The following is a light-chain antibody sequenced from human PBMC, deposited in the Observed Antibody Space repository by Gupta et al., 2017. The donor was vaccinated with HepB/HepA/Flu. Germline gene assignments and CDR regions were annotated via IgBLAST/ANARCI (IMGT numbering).Light chain of an antibody. CDR2: GAS. Sequence: EIVMTQSPATLSVSQGERATLSCRASQTVTSNLAWYQQKPGQGPRRLIYGASTSATGLPARFSGSGSGTDFTLTIRSLQSEDFALYYCQQYNNWPWTFGQGTKVEIK. CDR3: QQYNNWPWT. CDR1: QTVTSN. V-gene: IGKV3-15*01. J-gene: IGKJ1*01.